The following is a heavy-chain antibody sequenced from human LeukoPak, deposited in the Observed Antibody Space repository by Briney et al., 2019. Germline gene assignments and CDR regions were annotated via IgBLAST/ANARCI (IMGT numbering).Heavy chain of an antibody. CDR3: ATETNGRHYDY. CDR1: GLTFSTSG. J-gene: IGHJ4*02. Sequence: GGSLRLSCTASGLTFSTSGFNWVRQAPGKGLEWVASIGPTGSDRYHADSIKGRFTISRDNANNFLYLQMKSLRAEDTAVYYCATETNGRHYDYWGQGTLLTVSS. V-gene: IGHV3-21*06. D-gene: IGHD1-14*01. CDR2: IGPTGSDR.